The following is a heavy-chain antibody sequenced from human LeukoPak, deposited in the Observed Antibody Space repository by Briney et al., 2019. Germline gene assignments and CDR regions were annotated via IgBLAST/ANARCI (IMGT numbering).Heavy chain of an antibody. D-gene: IGHD2-15*01. CDR3: ARVYCSGGSCYHSRGWFDP. V-gene: IGHV4-39*07. CDR2: IYYSGST. J-gene: IGHJ5*02. Sequence: SETLSLTCTVSGGSISSSYYWGWIRQPPGKGLEWIGNIYYSGSTYYNSSLKSRVTISVDTSKNQFSLKLTSVTAADTAVYYCARVYCSGGSCYHSRGWFDPWGQGTLVTVSS. CDR1: GGSISSSYY.